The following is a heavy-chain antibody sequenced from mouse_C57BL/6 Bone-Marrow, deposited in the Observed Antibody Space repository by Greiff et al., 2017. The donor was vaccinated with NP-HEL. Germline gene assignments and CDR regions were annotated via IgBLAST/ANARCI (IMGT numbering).Heavy chain of an antibody. Sequence: VQLQQSGPELVKPGASVKMSCKASGYTFTDYNMHWVKQSHGKSLEWIGYINPNNGGTSYNQKFKGKATLTVNKSSSTAYMELCSLTSEDSAVYYCARSEIPSTMAPAWFAYWGQGTLVTVSA. CDR1: GYTFTDYN. CDR3: ARSEIPSTMAPAWFAY. V-gene: IGHV1-22*01. J-gene: IGHJ3*01. CDR2: INPNNGGT. D-gene: IGHD2-1*01.